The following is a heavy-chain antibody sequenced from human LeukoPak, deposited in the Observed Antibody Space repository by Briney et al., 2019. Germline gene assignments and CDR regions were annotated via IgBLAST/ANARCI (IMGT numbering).Heavy chain of an antibody. V-gene: IGHV3-9*01. CDR2: ISWYSGSI. J-gene: IGHJ4*02. Sequence: GGSLRLSCAASGFTFDDYAMHWVRQAPGKALEGVSGISWYSGSIGYADSVKSRFTISRDNAKNSLYLQMNSLRAEDTALYYCAKSGLGYCSSTSCSTPFDYWGKGTLVTVSS. CDR1: GFTFDDYA. D-gene: IGHD2-2*01. CDR3: AKSGLGYCSSTSCSTPFDY.